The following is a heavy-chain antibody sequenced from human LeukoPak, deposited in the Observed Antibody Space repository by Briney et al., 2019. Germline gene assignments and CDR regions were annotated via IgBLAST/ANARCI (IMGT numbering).Heavy chain of an antibody. J-gene: IGHJ5*02. D-gene: IGHD1-26*01. CDR3: ARRRLTGSYYDP. CDR2: INPNSGGT. CDR1: GYAFTNYY. V-gene: IGHV1-2*02. Sequence: GASVKVSCKASGYAFTNYYIHWVRQAPGQGLEWMGWINPNSGGTNYAQKFQGRVTMTRDTSISTAYMELSRLRSDDTAVYYCARRRLTGSYYDPWGQGTLVTVSS.